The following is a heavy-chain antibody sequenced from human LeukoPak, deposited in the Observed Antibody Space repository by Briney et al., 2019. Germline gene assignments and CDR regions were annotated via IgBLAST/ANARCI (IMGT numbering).Heavy chain of an antibody. J-gene: IGHJ4*02. D-gene: IGHD4-17*01. CDR2: ISAYNGNT. CDR3: ASVGHDYVFDY. CDR1: GYTFTGYG. Sequence: ASVKVSCKASGYTFTGYGISWVRQAPGQGLEWMGWISAYNGNTNYARKLQGRVTMTTDTSTSTAYMELRSLRSDDTAVYYCASVGHDYVFDYWGQGTLVTVSS. V-gene: IGHV1-18*01.